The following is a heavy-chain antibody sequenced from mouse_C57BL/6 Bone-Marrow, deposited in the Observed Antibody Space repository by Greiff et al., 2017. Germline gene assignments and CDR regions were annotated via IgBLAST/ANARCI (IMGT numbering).Heavy chain of an antibody. D-gene: IGHD1-1*01. CDR1: GYTFTSYW. CDR2: IDPNSGGT. Sequence: QVQLKQPGAELVKPGASVKLSCKASGYTFTSYWMHWVKQRPGRGLEWIGRIDPNSGGTKYNEKFKSKATLTVDKPSSTAYMQLSSLTSEDTAVYYCTTWGYYWYFDVWGTGTTVTVSS. J-gene: IGHJ1*03. V-gene: IGHV1-62-3*01. CDR3: TTWGYYWYFDV.